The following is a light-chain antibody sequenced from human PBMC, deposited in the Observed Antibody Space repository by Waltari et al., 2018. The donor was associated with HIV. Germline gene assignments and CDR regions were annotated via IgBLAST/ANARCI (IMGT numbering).Light chain of an antibody. Sequence: SYELTQPPPVSVSPRQKARIPRSGDVLPKKYAYWYQKKSGQAPALVIFEDNKRPSGIPERFSGSSSGTMATLTISGAQVEDEADYYCYSADSNGNHRVFGGGTKLTVL. CDR1: VLPKKY. CDR2: EDN. V-gene: IGLV3-10*01. J-gene: IGLJ3*02. CDR3: YSADSNGNHRV.